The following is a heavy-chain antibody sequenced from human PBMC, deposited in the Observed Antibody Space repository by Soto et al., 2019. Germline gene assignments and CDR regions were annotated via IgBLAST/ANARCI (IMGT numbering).Heavy chain of an antibody. J-gene: IGHJ4*02. CDR3: ARDRDNSNWPNFDF. Sequence: GASVKVSCKASGDTFSIYTISWVRQAPGQGLEWMGRVIPIFDITSYTQRFQSRVTITADKSTTTVYMELSSLRSEDTAVYYCARDRDNSNWPNFDFWGQGTLVTVSS. CDR2: VIPIFDIT. D-gene: IGHD6-13*01. CDR1: GDTFSIYT. V-gene: IGHV1-69*02.